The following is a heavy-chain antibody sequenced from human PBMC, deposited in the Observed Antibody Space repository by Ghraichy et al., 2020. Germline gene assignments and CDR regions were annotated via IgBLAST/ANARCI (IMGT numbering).Heavy chain of an antibody. CDR3: AGELGYYDFWSGYYNSPLYYYYMDV. CDR1: GFTFSSYS. V-gene: IGHV3-48*02. Sequence: LSLTCAASGFTFSSYSMNWVRQAPGKGLEWVSYISSSSSTIYYADSVKGRFTISRDNAKNSLYLQMNSLRDEDTAVYYCAGELGYYDFWSGYYNSPLYYYYMDVWGKGTTVTVSS. D-gene: IGHD3-3*01. J-gene: IGHJ6*03. CDR2: ISSSSSTI.